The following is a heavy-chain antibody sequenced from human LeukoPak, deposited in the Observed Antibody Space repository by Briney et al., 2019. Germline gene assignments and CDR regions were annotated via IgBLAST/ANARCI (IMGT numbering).Heavy chain of an antibody. D-gene: IGHD3-22*01. CDR2: ISDNGRT. V-gene: IGHV4-59*01. CDR1: GDSSSGYY. Sequence: SETLSLTCSVSGDSSSGYYWTWIRQAPGRGLEWIGYISDNGRTNYNPSLKSRVTISVDTSKKQLSLKLSSVTAAYTALYYCARGGYYPDGRGYQGDFTYWGQGTLVTVSS. J-gene: IGHJ4*02. CDR3: ARGGYYPDGRGYQGDFTY.